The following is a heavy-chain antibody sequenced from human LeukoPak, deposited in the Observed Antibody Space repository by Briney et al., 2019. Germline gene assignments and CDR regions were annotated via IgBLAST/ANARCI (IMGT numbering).Heavy chain of an antibody. V-gene: IGHV4-28*01. CDR3: ARNQAVASNHGAMDI. J-gene: IGHJ3*02. D-gene: IGHD6-19*01. CDR1: GYSISSSNW. Sequence: PSETLSLTCAVSGYSISSSNWWGWFRQPPGKGLEWIGYIYYSGSAYYNTSLNSRITMSVDTSKNQFSLKLSSVTAVDTAVYYCARNQAVASNHGAMDIRGQGTMVIVSS. CDR2: IYYSGSA.